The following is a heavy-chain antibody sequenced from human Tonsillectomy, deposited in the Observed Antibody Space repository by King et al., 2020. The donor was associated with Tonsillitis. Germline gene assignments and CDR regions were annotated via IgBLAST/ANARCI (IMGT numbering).Heavy chain of an antibody. V-gene: IGHV1-69*01. D-gene: IGHD6-6*01. Sequence: VQLVQSGAEVKKPGSSVKVSCKASGGTFSSYAISWVRQAPGKGLEWMGGIIPIFGTANYAQKFQGKVTITADESTRPAYMELSSLRSEDTAVYYCARAKEHDGIAPLGYWGQGTLVTVSS. CDR3: ARAKEHDGIAPLGY. J-gene: IGHJ4*02. CDR2: IIPIFGTA. CDR1: GGTFSSYA.